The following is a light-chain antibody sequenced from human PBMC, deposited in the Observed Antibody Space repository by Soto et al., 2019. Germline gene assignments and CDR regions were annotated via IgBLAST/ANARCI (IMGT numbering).Light chain of an antibody. J-gene: IGLJ2*01. CDR2: DVI. CDR3: TTYTSASTA. Sequence: QSALTQPASVSGSPGQSITISCTGTEVGAHRFVSWYQQVPGTAPKLLIYDVIKRPSGISPRFSGSNAGNTAPLTISGLPEDDDDDYFCTTYTSASTAFGGGTKLTVL. CDR1: EVGAHRF. V-gene: IGLV2-14*03.